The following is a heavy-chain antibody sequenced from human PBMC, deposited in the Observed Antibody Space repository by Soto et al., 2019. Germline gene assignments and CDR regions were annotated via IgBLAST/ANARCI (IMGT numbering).Heavy chain of an antibody. D-gene: IGHD4-17*01. Sequence: QVQLQESGPGLVKPSGTLSLTCAVSSGSISSSNWWRWVRQPPGKGLEWIGEIYHSGSTNYNPSLKSRVTISVDKSKNQFSLKLSSVTAADTAVYYCARVLTTGSYYYYYMDVWGKGTTVTVSS. CDR2: IYHSGST. CDR1: SGSISSSNW. J-gene: IGHJ6*03. V-gene: IGHV4-4*02. CDR3: ARVLTTGSYYYYYMDV.